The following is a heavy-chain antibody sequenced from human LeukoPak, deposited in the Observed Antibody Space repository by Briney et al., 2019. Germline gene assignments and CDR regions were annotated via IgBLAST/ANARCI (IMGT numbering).Heavy chain of an antibody. CDR1: GYTFTSYG. CDR2: ISAYNGNT. Sequence: ASVKVSCKASGYTFTSYGISWVRQAPGQGLEWMGWISAYNGNTNYAQKFQGRVTITTDESTSTAYMELSSLRSEDTAVYYCAIGFSSSVYFDYWGQGTLVTVSS. CDR3: AIGFSSSVYFDY. D-gene: IGHD6-6*01. V-gene: IGHV1-18*01. J-gene: IGHJ4*02.